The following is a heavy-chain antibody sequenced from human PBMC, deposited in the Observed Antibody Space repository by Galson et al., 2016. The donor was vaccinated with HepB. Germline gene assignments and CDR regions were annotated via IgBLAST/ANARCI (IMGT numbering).Heavy chain of an antibody. J-gene: IGHJ4*02. D-gene: IGHD1-14*01. CDR3: ARVRSWRGPNRNDY. CDR2: ISGYNGKT. CDR1: GYTFTSYG. Sequence: QSGAEVKKPGASVKVSCKASGYTFTSYGISWVRQAPGQGLEWMGWISGYNGKTNYAQKVQGRITMTTDTSTSTAYMELRSLRSDDTAVYFCARVRSWRGPNRNDYWGQGTLVTVSS. V-gene: IGHV1-18*01.